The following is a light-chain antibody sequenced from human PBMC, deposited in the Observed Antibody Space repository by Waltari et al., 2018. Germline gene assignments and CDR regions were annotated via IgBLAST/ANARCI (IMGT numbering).Light chain of an antibody. CDR3: QQYNNWLT. V-gene: IGKV3-15*01. Sequence: EIVMTQSPATLSVSPGERATLSCRASQSVSSNLAWYQQQPGQAPRLLIYGASTRATGIPARFSGSGSETEFTLTISSLQSEDFAVYYCQQYNNWLTFGGGTKVEIK. CDR2: GAS. J-gene: IGKJ4*01. CDR1: QSVSSN.